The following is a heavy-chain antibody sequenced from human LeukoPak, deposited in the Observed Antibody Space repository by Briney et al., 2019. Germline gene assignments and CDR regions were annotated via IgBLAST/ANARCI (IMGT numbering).Heavy chain of an antibody. CDR2: ISYDGSNK. J-gene: IGHJ4*02. CDR3: ALRASTNIPGY. V-gene: IGHV3-30-3*01. Sequence: GGSLRLSCAASGFTFSSYAMHWVRQAPGKGLEWVAVISYDGSNKYYADSVKGRFTISRDNSKNTLYLQMNSLRAEDTAVYYCALRASTNIPGYWGLGTLVTVSS. D-gene: IGHD2/OR15-2a*01. CDR1: GFTFSSYA.